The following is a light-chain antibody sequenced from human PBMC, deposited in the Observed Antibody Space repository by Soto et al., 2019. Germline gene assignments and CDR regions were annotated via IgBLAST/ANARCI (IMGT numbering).Light chain of an antibody. CDR3: AAWDDSLNGVL. V-gene: IGLV1-44*01. J-gene: IGLJ2*01. CDR2: TYN. Sequence: QSVLTQPPSASGTPGQRVTISCSGSGSNIGSNTVNWYQQLPGTAPKLLIYTYNQRPSGVPDRFPGSKSGTSASLAISGLHSEDEADYYCAAWDDSLNGVLFGGGTKLTVL. CDR1: GSNIGSNT.